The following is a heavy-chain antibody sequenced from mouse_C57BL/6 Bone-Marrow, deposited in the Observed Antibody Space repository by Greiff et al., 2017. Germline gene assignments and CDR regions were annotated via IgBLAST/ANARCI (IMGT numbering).Heavy chain of an antibody. V-gene: IGHV14-2*01. CDR2: IDPEDGET. Sequence: VQLQQSGAELVKPGASVKLSCTASGFNIKDYYMHWVKQRTEQGLEWIGRIDPEDGETKYAPKFQGKATITADTSSNTAKRQLSSLTSEDTAVYYCSLYGSSSYYFDYWGQGTTLTVSS. CDR3: SLYGSSSYYFDY. CDR1: GFNIKDYY. J-gene: IGHJ2*01. D-gene: IGHD1-1*01.